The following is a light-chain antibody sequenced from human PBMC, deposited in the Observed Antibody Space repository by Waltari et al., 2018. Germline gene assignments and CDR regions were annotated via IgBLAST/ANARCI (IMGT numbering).Light chain of an antibody. V-gene: IGLV2-23*02. CDR1: SSDVGGYDL. CDR2: EVN. J-gene: IGLJ2*01. Sequence: SALTQPASVSGSPGPSITIPCTGTSSDVGGYDLFSWYQQHPGKAPKLMIFEVNKRPSGVSNRFSGSRSGNTASLTISGLQAEDEADYYCASFAGSNNLFGGGTKLTVL. CDR3: ASFAGSNNL.